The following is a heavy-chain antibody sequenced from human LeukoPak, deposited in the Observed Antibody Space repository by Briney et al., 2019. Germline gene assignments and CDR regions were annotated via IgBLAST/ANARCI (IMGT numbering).Heavy chain of an antibody. CDR2: IRYDGSNK. CDR1: GFTFSSYA. V-gene: IGHV3-30*02. D-gene: IGHD4-11*01. Sequence: PGGSLRLSCAASGFTFSSYAMSWVRQAPGKGLEWVAFIRYDGSNKYYADSVKGRFTISRDNSKNTLYLQMNSLRAEDTAVYYCAKDPGGAYSNYGIELHFDYWGQGTLVTVSS. CDR3: AKDPGGAYSNYGIELHFDY. J-gene: IGHJ4*02.